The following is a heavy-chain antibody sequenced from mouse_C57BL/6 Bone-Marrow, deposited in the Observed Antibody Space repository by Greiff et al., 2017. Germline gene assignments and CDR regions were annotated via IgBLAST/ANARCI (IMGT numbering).Heavy chain of an antibody. D-gene: IGHD1-1*01. CDR1: GYSFTDYN. Sequence: EVQLQQSGPELVKPGASVKISCKASGYSFTDYNMNWVKQSNGKSLEWIGVINPNYGTTSYNQKFKGKATLTVDQSSSTAYMQLNSLTSEDSAVYYCARGLYYGSSPYWYFDVWGTGTTVTVSP. J-gene: IGHJ1*03. V-gene: IGHV1-39*01. CDR2: INPNYGTT. CDR3: ARGLYYGSSPYWYFDV.